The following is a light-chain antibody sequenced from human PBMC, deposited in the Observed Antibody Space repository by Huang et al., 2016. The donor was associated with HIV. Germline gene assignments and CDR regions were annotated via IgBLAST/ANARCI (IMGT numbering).Light chain of an antibody. Sequence: DIQMTQSPSSLSASVGDRVTITCQASQDISNYLNWYQQKPGKAPKLLIYDASNLETGVSSRFSGSGSGTDFTFTISCLQPEDIATYYCQQYDNLPRFTFGPGTKVDIK. CDR1: QDISNY. CDR2: DAS. J-gene: IGKJ3*01. V-gene: IGKV1-33*01. CDR3: QQYDNLPRFT.